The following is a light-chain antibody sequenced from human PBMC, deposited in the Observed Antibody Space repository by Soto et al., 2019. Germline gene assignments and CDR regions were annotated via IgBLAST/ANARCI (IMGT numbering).Light chain of an antibody. Sequence: QSALTQPPSASGSPGQSVTISCTGTSSDVGGYNYVSWSQPYPGRAPKLMIYEVTKRPSGVPDRFSGSKSGNTASLTVSGLQAEDEAEYSCSSYAASNNFYFVFGGGTKLTVL. CDR3: SSYAASNNFYFV. J-gene: IGLJ3*02. V-gene: IGLV2-8*01. CDR1: SSDVGGYNY. CDR2: EVT.